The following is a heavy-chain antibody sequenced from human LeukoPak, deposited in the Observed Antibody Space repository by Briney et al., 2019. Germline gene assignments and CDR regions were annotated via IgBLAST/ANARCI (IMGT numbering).Heavy chain of an antibody. V-gene: IGHV4-59*01. D-gene: IGHD6-13*01. J-gene: IGHJ4*02. CDR2: IYYSGST. Sequence: SETLSLTCTVSGGTISSYYWSWIRRPPGKGLEWIGYIYYSGSTNYNPSLKSRVTISVDTSKNQFSLKLSSVTAADTAVYYCARSYSSSTDLLDYWGQGTLVTVSS. CDR1: GGTISSYY. CDR3: ARSYSSSTDLLDY.